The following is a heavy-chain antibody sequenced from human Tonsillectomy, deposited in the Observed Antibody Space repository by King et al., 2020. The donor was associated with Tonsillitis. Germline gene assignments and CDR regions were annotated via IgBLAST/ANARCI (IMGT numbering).Heavy chain of an antibody. V-gene: IGHV4-39*01. D-gene: IGHD4-17*01. CDR2: IYYSGST. CDR1: GGSISSSSYY. Sequence: QLQESGPGLVKPSETLSLTCTVSGGSISSSSYYWGWIRQPPGKGLEWIGSIYYSGSTYYNPSLKSRVTISVDTSKNQFSLKLRSETGADTAVYYCARCVGDYCDPGECDLWRQGTLV. CDR3: ARCVGDYCDPGECDL. J-gene: IGHJ5*02.